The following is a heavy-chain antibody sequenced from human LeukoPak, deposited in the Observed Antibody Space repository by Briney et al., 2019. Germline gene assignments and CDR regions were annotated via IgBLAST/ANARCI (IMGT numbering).Heavy chain of an antibody. CDR1: GYSISSGYY. Sequence: PSETLSLTCTVSGYSISSGYYWGWIRQPPGKGLEWIGSIYHSGSTYYNPSLKSRVTISVDTSKNQFSLKLSSVTAADTAVYYCASQLLWFGGPDDAFDIWGQGTMVTVSS. V-gene: IGHV4-38-2*02. D-gene: IGHD3-10*01. CDR3: ASQLLWFGGPDDAFDI. J-gene: IGHJ3*02. CDR2: IYHSGST.